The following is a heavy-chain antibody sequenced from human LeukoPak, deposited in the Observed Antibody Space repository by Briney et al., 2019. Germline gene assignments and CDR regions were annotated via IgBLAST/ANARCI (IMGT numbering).Heavy chain of an antibody. CDR3: AKERSNFVLDTFDF. CDR2: IYTDGSK. CDR1: GFTVSTSY. Sequence: GGSLRLSCAASGFTVSTSYMTWVRQAPGKGLEWVSVIYTDGSKNYADSVQGRFTLSRDNSKNTLYLQMNSLRAEDTAVYYCAKERSNFVLDTFDFWGQGTLVTVSS. V-gene: IGHV3-66*01. D-gene: IGHD4-11*01. J-gene: IGHJ4*02.